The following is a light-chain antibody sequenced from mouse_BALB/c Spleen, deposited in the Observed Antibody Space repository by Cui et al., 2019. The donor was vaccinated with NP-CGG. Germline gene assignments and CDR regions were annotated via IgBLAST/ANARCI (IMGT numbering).Light chain of an antibody. CDR1: TGAVTTSND. CDR3: ALWYSNHWV. Sequence: QAVVTQESANTTSPGETVTLTCRSSTGAVTTSNDANWVQEKKDNLFTGRRGGKKKRGPGVPDRFSGSLIGDKAALTITGAQTEDEAIYFCALWYSNHWVFGGGTKLTVL. V-gene: IGLV1*01. CDR2: GKK. J-gene: IGLJ1*01.